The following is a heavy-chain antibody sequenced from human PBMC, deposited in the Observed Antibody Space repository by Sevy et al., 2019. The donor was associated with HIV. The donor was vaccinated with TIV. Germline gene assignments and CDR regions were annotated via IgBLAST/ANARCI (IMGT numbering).Heavy chain of an antibody. CDR2: IKQDGSEK. Sequence: GGSLRLSCAASGFTFSSYWMSWVRQAPGKGLEWVANIKQDGSEKYYVESVKGRFTISRDNAKNSLYLQMNDLRAEDTAVYYCARDYPNNYYDSSGTNYYYGMDVWGQGTTVTVSS. J-gene: IGHJ6*02. CDR3: ARDYPNNYYDSSGTNYYYGMDV. V-gene: IGHV3-7*01. D-gene: IGHD3-22*01. CDR1: GFTFSSYW.